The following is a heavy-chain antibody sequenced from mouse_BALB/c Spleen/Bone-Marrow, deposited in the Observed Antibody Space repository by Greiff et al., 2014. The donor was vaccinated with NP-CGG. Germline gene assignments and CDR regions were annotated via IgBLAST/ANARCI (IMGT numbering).Heavy chain of an antibody. Sequence: VHVKQSGGGLVQPGGSLRLSCATSGFTFSDYYMSWVHQPPGKALEWLGFIRNKANGYTTEYSASVKGRFTISRDNSQSILYLQMNTLRAEDSATYYCARDMGLLRFDYWGQGTTLTVSS. D-gene: IGHD1-1*01. J-gene: IGHJ2*01. CDR3: ARDMGLLRFDY. V-gene: IGHV7-3*02. CDR1: GFTFSDYY. CDR2: IRNKANGYTT.